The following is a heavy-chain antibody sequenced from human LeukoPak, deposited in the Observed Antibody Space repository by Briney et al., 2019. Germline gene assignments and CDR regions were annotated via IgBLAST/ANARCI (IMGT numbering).Heavy chain of an antibody. D-gene: IGHD7-27*01. CDR2: IRSKAFGETA. V-gene: IGHV3-49*04. Sequence: LAGGSLRLSCTVSGFTFGDYAINWVRQAPGKGLEWVGFIRSKAFGETAEYAASVKGRFTISRDDSKSIAYLQMNSLKTEDTAVYYCTRGRGSSTLGDYWGQGTLVTVSS. J-gene: IGHJ4*02. CDR3: TRGRGSSTLGDY. CDR1: GFTFGDYA.